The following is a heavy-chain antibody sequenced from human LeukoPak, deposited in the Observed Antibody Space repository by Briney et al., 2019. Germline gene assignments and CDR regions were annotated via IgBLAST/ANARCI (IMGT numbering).Heavy chain of an antibody. CDR2: IYSSGGT. J-gene: IGHJ4*02. CDR3: ARDFCSGGSCYSYFHY. V-gene: IGHV4-59*01. Sequence: PSETLSLTCSVSGGSISGYYWSWIRQPPGKGLEWIGYIYSSGGTNYNPSLKSRVTISLDASKNQFSLRLSSVTTADTPVYYCARDFCSGGSCYSYFHYWGQGTLVTVSS. CDR1: GGSISGYY. D-gene: IGHD2-15*01.